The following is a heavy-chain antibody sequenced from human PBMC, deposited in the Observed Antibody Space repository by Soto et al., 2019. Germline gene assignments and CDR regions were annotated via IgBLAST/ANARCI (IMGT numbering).Heavy chain of an antibody. CDR2: IYYSGST. D-gene: IGHD3-16*01. CDR1: GGSISSGGYY. Sequence: QVQLQESGPGLVKPSQTLSLTCTVSGGSISSGGYYWSWIRQHPGKGLEWIGYIYYSGSTYYNPSLKSRVTISVATSKNPFSLTLSSVTAADTAVYYCARVGGINWFDPWGQGTLVTVSS. CDR3: ARVGGINWFDP. V-gene: IGHV4-31*03. J-gene: IGHJ5*02.